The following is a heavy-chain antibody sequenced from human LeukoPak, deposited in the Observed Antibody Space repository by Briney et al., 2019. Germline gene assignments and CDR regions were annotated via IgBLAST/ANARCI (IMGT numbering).Heavy chain of an antibody. CDR1: GFTFSSYA. J-gene: IGHJ6*02. CDR3: AKVIRGGYGMDV. D-gene: IGHD3-10*01. V-gene: IGHV3-23*01. CDR2: ISGSGGST. Sequence: QPGGSLRLSCAASGFTFSSYAMSWVRQAPGKGLEWVSAISGSGGSTYYADSVKGRFTISRDNAKNSLSLQLNSLRDEDTAVYFCAKVIRGGYGMDVWGQGTTVTVSS.